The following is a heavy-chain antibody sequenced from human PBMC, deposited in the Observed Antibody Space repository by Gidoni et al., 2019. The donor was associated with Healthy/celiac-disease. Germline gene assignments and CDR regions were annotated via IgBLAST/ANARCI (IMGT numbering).Heavy chain of an antibody. J-gene: IGHJ3*02. V-gene: IGHV1-69*01. D-gene: IGHD3-10*01. CDR3: ARDRFRTPRAFDI. CDR1: AGTFSSYA. CDR2: IIPIFGTA. Sequence: QVQRVQSGAEVKKPGSSVKVSCTASAGTFSSYAISWVRQAPGQGLEWMGGIIPIFGTANYAQKFQGRVTITANESTSTAYMELSSLRSEDTAVYYCARDRFRTPRAFDIWGQGTMVTVSS.